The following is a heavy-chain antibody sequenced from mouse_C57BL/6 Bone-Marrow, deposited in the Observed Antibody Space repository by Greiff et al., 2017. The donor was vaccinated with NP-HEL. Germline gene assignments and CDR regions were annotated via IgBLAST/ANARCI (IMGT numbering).Heavy chain of an antibody. J-gene: IGHJ2*01. CDR3: AKGAYDGYYDYFDY. V-gene: IGHV2-5*01. D-gene: IGHD2-3*01. Sequence: VMLVESGPGLVQPSQSLSITCTVSGFSLTSYGVHWVRQSPGKGLEWLGVIWRGGSTDYNAAFMSRLSITKDNSKSQVFFKMNSLQADDTAIYYCAKGAYDGYYDYFDYWGQGTTLTVSS. CDR1: GFSLTSYG. CDR2: IWRGGST.